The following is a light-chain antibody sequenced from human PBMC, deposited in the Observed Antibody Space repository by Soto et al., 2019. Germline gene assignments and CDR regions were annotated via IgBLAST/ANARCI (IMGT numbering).Light chain of an antibody. CDR3: QQYGSSPIT. J-gene: IGKJ5*01. CDR1: QSVSSSY. Sequence: EIVLTQSPGTLSLSPGERSTLSWRASQSVSSSYLAWYQQKPGQAPRLLIYGASIRATGIPDRFSGSGSGTDFTLTINRLEPEDFAVYYCQQYGSSPITFGQGTRLEI. V-gene: IGKV3-20*01. CDR2: GAS.